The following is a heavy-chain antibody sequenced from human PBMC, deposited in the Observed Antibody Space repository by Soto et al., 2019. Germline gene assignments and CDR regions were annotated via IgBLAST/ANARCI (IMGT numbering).Heavy chain of an antibody. CDR1: GGSIGSYY. V-gene: IGHV4-59*08. D-gene: IGHD3-10*01. J-gene: IGHJ4*02. CDR3: ARLGFYSFGWGSCYPGYFDS. CDR2: IYHSETT. Sequence: PSETLSLTCSVAGGSIGSYYWRWIRQPPGKGLEWIWFIYHSETTNYNPPLKSRVTISGDTPTNLFSLKLSFVTAADTAMYCCARLGFYSFGWGSCYPGYFDSWGQGTLVAVSS.